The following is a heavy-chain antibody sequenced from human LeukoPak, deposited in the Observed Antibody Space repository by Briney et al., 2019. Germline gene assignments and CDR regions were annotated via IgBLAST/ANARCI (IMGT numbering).Heavy chain of an antibody. J-gene: IGHJ4*02. CDR1: GFTFSSYA. Sequence: PGGSLQVSCAASGFTFSSYAMSWVRQAPGKGLEWVSAISGSGGSTYYADSVKGRFTISRDNSKNTLYLQMNSLRAEDTAVYYCAKGESKDYLNYFDYLTYFDHWGQGALVTVSS. D-gene: IGHD2/OR15-2a*01. CDR3: AKGESKDYLNYFDYLTYFDH. V-gene: IGHV3-23*01. CDR2: ISGSGGST.